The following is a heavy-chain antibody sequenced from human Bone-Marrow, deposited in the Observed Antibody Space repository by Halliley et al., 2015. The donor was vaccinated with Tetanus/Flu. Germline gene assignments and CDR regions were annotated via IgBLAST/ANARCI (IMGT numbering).Heavy chain of an antibody. CDR2: IYPDDSDT. J-gene: IGHJ4*02. D-gene: IGHD7-27*01. Sequence: VQLVQSGAEVKKPGESLKISCKCSGYGFNTYWIGWVRQMPGKGLECMGFIYPDDSDTRYSQSFQGRVTMSVDRSTNTAYLQWSSLKASDTAIYYCARRHDWGLDYWGQGTLVTVSS. V-gene: IGHV5-51*01. CDR3: ARRHDWGLDY. CDR1: GYGFNTYW.